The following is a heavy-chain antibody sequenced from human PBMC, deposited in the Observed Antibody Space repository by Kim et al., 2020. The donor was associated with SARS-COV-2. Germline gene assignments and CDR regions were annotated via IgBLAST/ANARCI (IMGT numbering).Heavy chain of an antibody. J-gene: IGHJ4*02. CDR1: GFTLSEHY. V-gene: IGHV3-72*01. CDR3: VKLSPSVSGHYFHY. D-gene: IGHD3-10*01. CDR2: TADKAHSYTT. Sequence: GGSLRLSCAASGFTLSEHYIDWVRQTPAKGLEWVGRTADKAHSYTTYYAASVEGRFTISRADSTNSLYLQMNSLITEDTAVYFCVKLSPSVSGHYFHYWGQGTQVTVSS.